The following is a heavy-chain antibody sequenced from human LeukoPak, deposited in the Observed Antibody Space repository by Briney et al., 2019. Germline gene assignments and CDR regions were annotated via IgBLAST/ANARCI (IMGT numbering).Heavy chain of an antibody. V-gene: IGHV3-33*01. CDR1: GFTFSSYG. J-gene: IGHJ4*02. CDR2: IWYDGSNK. CDR3: ASGEGGKFDC. D-gene: IGHD3-10*01. Sequence: GGSLRLSCAASGFTFSSYGMHWVRQAPGKGLEWVAVIWYDGSNKYYADSVKGRFTISRDNSKNTLYLQMNSLRAEDTAVYYWASGEGGKFDCWGEGTLVTVSS.